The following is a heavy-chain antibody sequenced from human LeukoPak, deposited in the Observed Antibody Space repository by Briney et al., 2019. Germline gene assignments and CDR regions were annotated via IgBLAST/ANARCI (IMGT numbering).Heavy chain of an antibody. Sequence: SETLSLTCAVSGGSISSDTYYWAWIRQPPGEGLEWIGSVRYSGSTYYNPSLKGRVTISLDTSKNQFSLKLSSVTAADTALYYCARLHGSGNYYSVGPPNYFDCWGQGTLVTVSS. D-gene: IGHD3-10*01. CDR1: GGSISSDTYY. CDR3: ARLHGSGNYYSVGPPNYFDC. J-gene: IGHJ4*02. CDR2: VRYSGST. V-gene: IGHV4-39*01.